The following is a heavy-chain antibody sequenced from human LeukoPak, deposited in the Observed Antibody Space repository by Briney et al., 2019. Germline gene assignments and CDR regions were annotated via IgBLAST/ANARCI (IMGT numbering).Heavy chain of an antibody. CDR3: ARGVQYYDILTGYSPPDAFDI. V-gene: IGHV4-59*01. CDR1: GGSIRSYY. CDR2: ISYSGST. Sequence: SETLSLTCTVSGGSIRSYYWSWIRQPPGKGLEWIGYISYSGSTNYNPSLKSRVTISVDTSKNQFSLKLSSVTAADTAVYYCARGVQYYDILTGYSPPDAFDIWGQGTMVTVSS. D-gene: IGHD3-9*01. J-gene: IGHJ3*02.